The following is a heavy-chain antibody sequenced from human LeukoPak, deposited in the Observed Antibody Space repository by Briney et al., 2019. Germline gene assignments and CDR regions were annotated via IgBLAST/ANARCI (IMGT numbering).Heavy chain of an antibody. CDR1: GGSISSYY. J-gene: IGHJ6*03. Sequence: SETLSLTCTDSGGSISSYYWSWIRQPPGKGLEWIGYIYYSGSTNYNPSLKSRVTISVDTSKNQFSLKLSSVTAADTAVYYCARTTEGGYTYDYFYYYYMDVWGKGTTVTISS. CDR2: IYYSGST. CDR3: ARTTEGGYTYDYFYYYYMDV. D-gene: IGHD5-18*01. V-gene: IGHV4-59*01.